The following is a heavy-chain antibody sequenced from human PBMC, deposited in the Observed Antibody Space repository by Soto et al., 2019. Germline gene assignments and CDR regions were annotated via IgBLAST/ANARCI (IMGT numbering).Heavy chain of an antibody. Sequence: SVKVSCKASGGTFSSYAISWVLQAPGQGLEWMGGIIPIFGTANYAQKFQGRVTITADESTSTAYMELSSLRSEDTAVYYCAREQIGYCSSTSCYGDWFDPWGQGTLVTVSS. CDR3: AREQIGYCSSTSCYGDWFDP. CDR1: GGTFSSYA. V-gene: IGHV1-69*13. CDR2: IIPIFGTA. J-gene: IGHJ5*02. D-gene: IGHD2-2*01.